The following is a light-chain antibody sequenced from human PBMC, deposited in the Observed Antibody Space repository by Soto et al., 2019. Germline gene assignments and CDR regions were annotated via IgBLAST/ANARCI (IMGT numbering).Light chain of an antibody. CDR3: LQYGRSPYT. CDR2: GAS. CDR1: QSVSSSY. J-gene: IGKJ2*01. Sequence: EIVLTQSPGTLSLSPGERATLSCRASQSVSSSYLAWYQQKPGQAPRPLIYGASSRDTGIPDRFSGSGSGTALTLNISGLEPEDFAVYYGLQYGRSPYTFGQGTKLEIK. V-gene: IGKV3-20*01.